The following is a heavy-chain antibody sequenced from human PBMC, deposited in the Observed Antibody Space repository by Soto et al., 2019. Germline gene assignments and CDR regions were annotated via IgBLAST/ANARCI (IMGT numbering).Heavy chain of an antibody. J-gene: IGHJ6*02. CDR2: IVVGSGNT. D-gene: IGHD3-3*01. Sequence: SVKVSCKASGFTFTSSAVQWVRQARGQRLEWIGWIVVGSGNTNYAQKFQERVTITRDMSTSTAYMEPSSLRSEDTAVYYCAAGEGILEWLLLGYYYYGMDVWGQGTTVTVSS. CDR1: GFTFTSSA. CDR3: AAGEGILEWLLLGYYYYGMDV. V-gene: IGHV1-58*01.